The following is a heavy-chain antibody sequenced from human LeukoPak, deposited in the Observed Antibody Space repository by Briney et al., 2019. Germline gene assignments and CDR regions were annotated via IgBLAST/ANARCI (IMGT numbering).Heavy chain of an antibody. CDR3: ARPYYYDSGQYYFHY. D-gene: IGHD3-10*01. CDR2: IYPDDSDT. V-gene: IGHV5-51*01. CDR1: GYSFTSYW. Sequence: GESLKISCKGSGYSFTSYWIGWVRQMPGKGLEWMGIIYPDDSDTRYSPSFQGQVTISADKSISTAYLPWSSLKASDTAMYYCARPYYYDSGQYYFHYWGQGTLVTVSS. J-gene: IGHJ4*02.